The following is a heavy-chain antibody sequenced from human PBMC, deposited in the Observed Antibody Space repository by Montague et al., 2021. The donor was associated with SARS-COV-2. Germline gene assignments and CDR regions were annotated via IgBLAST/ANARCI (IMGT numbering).Heavy chain of an antibody. J-gene: IGHJ6*02. V-gene: IGHV4-34*01. CDR2: INQSGST. CDR1: GGSFSVHY. CDR3: ARYRRRFSEIYDTYYDYGLDV. D-gene: IGHD3-22*01. Sequence: SETLSLTCAVYGGSFSVHYWTWIRQPPGKGLEWLGQINQSGSTKYNPSLKSRVTISIDTSKNQFSLKMTSMTAADTGVYYCARYRRRFSEIYDTYYDYGLDVWGQGTTVTVFS.